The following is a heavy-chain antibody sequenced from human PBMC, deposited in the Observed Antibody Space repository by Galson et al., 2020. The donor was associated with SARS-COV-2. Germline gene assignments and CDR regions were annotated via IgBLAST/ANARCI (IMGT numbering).Heavy chain of an antibody. J-gene: IGHJ4*02. CDR1: GYSVTEFP. CDR3: ATGLFNFSLYETCLDY. Sequence: ASVKVSCKVSGYSVTEFPMHWVRQAPGKGLEWMGGFDPEDGEIIYAQKFQGRVILTEDTVTDTAYLELTSLSLDDTAVYYCATGLFNFSLYETCLDYWGQGSLVTVSS. V-gene: IGHV1-24*01. D-gene: IGHD6-13*01. CDR2: FDPEDGEI.